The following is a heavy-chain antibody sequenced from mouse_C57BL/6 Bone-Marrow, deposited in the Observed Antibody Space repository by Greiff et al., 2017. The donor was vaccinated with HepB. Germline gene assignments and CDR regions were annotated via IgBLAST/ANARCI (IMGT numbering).Heavy chain of an antibody. D-gene: IGHD1-1*01. Sequence: QVQLQQPGAELVKPGASVKLSCKASGYTFTSYWMQWVKQRPGQDLEWIGEIDPSDSYTNYNQKFKGKATLTVDTSSSTAYMQLSSLTSEDSAVYYCARVTTNYFDYWGQGTTLTVSS. CDR2: IDPSDSYT. J-gene: IGHJ2*01. CDR1: GYTFTSYW. CDR3: ARVTTNYFDY. V-gene: IGHV1-50*01.